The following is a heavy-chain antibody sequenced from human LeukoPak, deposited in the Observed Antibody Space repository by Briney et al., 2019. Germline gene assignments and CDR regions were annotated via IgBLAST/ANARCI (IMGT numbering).Heavy chain of an antibody. CDR2: IKQDGSEK. Sequence: GGSLRLSCAASGVTFSSYWMSWVRQAPGKGLEWVANIKQDGSEKYYVDSVKGRFTISRDNAKNSLYLQMNSLRAEDTAVYYCARGGHDAFDLWRQGTMVTVSS. CDR1: GVTFSSYW. D-gene: IGHD3-16*01. V-gene: IGHV3-7*04. CDR3: ARGGHDAFDL. J-gene: IGHJ3*01.